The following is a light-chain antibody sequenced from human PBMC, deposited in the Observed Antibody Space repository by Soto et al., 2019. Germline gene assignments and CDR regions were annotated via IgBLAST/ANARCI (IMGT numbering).Light chain of an antibody. CDR1: QSVSSN. CDR3: QQRSNWPPLT. CDR2: DAS. J-gene: IGKJ4*01. V-gene: IGKV3-11*01. Sequence: VVMTHSPSTLSVSPWERATLSCMSSQSVSSNLAWYQQKPGQAPRLLIYDASNRATGIPARFSGSGSGTDFTLTISSLEPEDFAVYYCQQRSNWPPLTFGGGTKVDIK.